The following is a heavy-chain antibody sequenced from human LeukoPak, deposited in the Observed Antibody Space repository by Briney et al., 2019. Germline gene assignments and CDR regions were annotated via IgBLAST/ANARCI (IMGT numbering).Heavy chain of an antibody. D-gene: IGHD6-19*01. Sequence: GSLGLSFAASGFHFSSYAMSWVRPAPGKGVGGVSAISGSGGSTYYADSVKGRFTISRDNSKNALYLQMNSLRAEDTAVYYCAKDRGSGWLFDYWGQGTLVTVSS. V-gene: IGHV3-23*01. CDR3: AKDRGSGWLFDY. CDR1: GFHFSSYA. J-gene: IGHJ4*02. CDR2: ISGSGGST.